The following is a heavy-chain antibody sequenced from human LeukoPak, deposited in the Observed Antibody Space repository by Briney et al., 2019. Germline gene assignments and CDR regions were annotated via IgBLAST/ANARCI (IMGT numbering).Heavy chain of an antibody. V-gene: IGHV4-39*07. Sequence: PSETLSLTCTVSGASLRSSAYYWGWIRQPPGKGLEWIGEINHSGSTNYNPSLKSRVTISVDTSKNQFSLKLSSVTAADTAVYYCARRRDGYNRDRFDPWGQGTLVTASS. D-gene: IGHD5-24*01. CDR1: GASLRSSAYY. J-gene: IGHJ5*02. CDR3: ARRRDGYNRDRFDP. CDR2: INHSGST.